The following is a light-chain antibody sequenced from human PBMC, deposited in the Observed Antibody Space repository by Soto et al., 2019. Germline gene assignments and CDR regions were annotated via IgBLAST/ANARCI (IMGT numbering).Light chain of an antibody. CDR3: HQRDRSPRT. CDR1: QSVGRSY. CDR2: GAS. Sequence: GVKQAPGTVPLSHGERVTLSCRAGQSVGRSYVAWFQQKSGQAPRLLIYGASSTAAGIPARFSGSGSGTDFTLTITSLEPEDFAFYYCHQRDRSPRTFGQGTLVDIK. J-gene: IGKJ1*01. V-gene: IGKV3-20*01.